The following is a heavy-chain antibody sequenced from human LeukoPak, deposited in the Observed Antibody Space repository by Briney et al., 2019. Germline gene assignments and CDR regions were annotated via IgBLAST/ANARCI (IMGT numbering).Heavy chain of an antibody. V-gene: IGHV4-34*01. Sequence: SETLSLTCAVYGGSFSDYYWSWIRQPPGKGLEWIGEISHSGNANYNPSLKSRVTISVDTSKNQFSLNLSSVTAADTAVYYCARAHRTILYSSSWYYYGMDVWGQGTTVTVSS. J-gene: IGHJ6*02. D-gene: IGHD6-13*01. CDR2: ISHSGNA. CDR3: ARAHRTILYSSSWYYYGMDV. CDR1: GGSFSDYY.